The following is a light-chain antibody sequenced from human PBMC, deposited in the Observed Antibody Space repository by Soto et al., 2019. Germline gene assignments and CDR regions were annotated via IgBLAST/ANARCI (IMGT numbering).Light chain of an antibody. Sequence: EVVLTQSPVTLSLSPGERATLSCRASQSVSSNLLAWYQEKPVQAPRLLIYGASSRATGIPDRFSGSGSATDFTLTISRLEPEDFAVYYCRQYGRSLASAIGGGTKVDIK. CDR2: GAS. CDR3: RQYGRSLASA. J-gene: IGKJ4*01. CDR1: QSVSSNL. V-gene: IGKV3-20*01.